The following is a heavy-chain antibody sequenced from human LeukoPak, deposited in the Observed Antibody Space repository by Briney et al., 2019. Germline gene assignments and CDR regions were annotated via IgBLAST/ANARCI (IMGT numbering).Heavy chain of an antibody. J-gene: IGHJ4*02. D-gene: IGHD2-8*01. CDR1: GFTFSNYW. V-gene: IGHV3-7*01. CDR3: ARKGGTRGPLNY. Sequence: GGSLRLSCAASGFTFSNYWMSWVRQAPGKGLEWVANIKQDGSETYYVDSVKGRFTISRDNAKNSLFLQMNSLRAEDTAVYYCARKGGTRGPLNYWGQGTLVTVSS. CDR2: IKQDGSET.